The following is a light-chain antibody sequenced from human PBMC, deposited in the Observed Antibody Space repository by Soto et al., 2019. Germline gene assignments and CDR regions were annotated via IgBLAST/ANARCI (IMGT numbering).Light chain of an antibody. Sequence: QSALTQPASVSGSPGQSITISCTGTSGDVGSYNLVSWYQQHPGKAPKLMIYEGNKRPSGVSNRFSGSKPGNTASLTISGLQAEDEADYYCCSYASRDTYVFXTGTKVTVL. V-gene: IGLV2-23*01. J-gene: IGLJ1*01. CDR2: EGN. CDR1: SGDVGSYNL. CDR3: CSYASRDTYV.